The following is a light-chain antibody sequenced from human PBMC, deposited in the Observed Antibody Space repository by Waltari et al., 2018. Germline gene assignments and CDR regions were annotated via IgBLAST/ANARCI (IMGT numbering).Light chain of an antibody. CDR1: SSDVGGYNY. CDR3: SSYAGSNNYWV. Sequence: QSALTQPPSASGSPGQSVTISCTGTSSDVGGYNYVSWYQQYPGRAPKLMIYEVTKRPSGVPDRFSGSKSGNTASLTVSGLQADDEADYDCSSYAGSNNYWVFGGGTTLTVL. CDR2: EVT. J-gene: IGLJ3*02. V-gene: IGLV2-8*01.